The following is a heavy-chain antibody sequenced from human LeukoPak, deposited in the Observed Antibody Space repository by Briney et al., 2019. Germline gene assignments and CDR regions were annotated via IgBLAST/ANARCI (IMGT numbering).Heavy chain of an antibody. CDR3: TIWVAAAVFDY. CDR2: IYHSGST. CDR1: GYSISSGYY. J-gene: IGHJ4*02. Sequence: SETLSLTCTVSGYSISSGYYWGWIRQPPGKGLEWIGNIYHSGSTYYNPSLKSRVTISVDTSKNQFSLKLSSVTAADTAVYYCTIWVAAAVFDYWGQGTLVTVSS. V-gene: IGHV4-38-2*02. D-gene: IGHD6-13*01.